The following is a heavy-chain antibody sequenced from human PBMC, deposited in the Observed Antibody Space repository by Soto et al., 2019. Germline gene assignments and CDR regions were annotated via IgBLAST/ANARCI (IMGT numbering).Heavy chain of an antibody. CDR2: IKQDGSEK. V-gene: IGHV3-7*03. CDR1: GFTFSSYW. CDR3: AKEGALLYGGNSDYYYTMDV. D-gene: IGHD4-17*01. J-gene: IGHJ6*02. Sequence: GGSLRLSCAASGFTFSSYWMSWVRQAPGKGLEWVANIKQDGSEKYYVDSVKGRFTISRDNAKNSLYLQMNSLRAADTAVYYCAKEGALLYGGNSDYYYTMDVWGQGTTVTVSS.